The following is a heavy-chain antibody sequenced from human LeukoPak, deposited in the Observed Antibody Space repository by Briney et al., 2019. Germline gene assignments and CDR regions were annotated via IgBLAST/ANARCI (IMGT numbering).Heavy chain of an antibody. D-gene: IGHD3-10*01. Sequence: GGSQRLSCAASGFTLSTDNMSWVRQVPGKGLEWVSVVYSGNDGANYADSVRGRFTISRDDSKNMVYLQMNNLRLEDAAVYYCTKRSRGYYDYWGQGTLVTVSS. CDR2: VYSGNDGA. J-gene: IGHJ4*02. V-gene: IGHV3-66*02. CDR3: TKRSRGYYDY. CDR1: GFTLSTDN.